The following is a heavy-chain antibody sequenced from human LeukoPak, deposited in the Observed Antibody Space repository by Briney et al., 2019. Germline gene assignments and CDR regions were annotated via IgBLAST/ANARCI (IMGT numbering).Heavy chain of an antibody. V-gene: IGHV7-4-1*02. J-gene: IGHJ5*02. D-gene: IGHD2-15*01. CDR1: GYTFTSYA. CDR3: ARDAGIVVVVAATSWFDP. Sequence: ASVKVSCKASGYTFTSYAMNWVRQAPGQGLEWMGWINTNTGNPTYAQGFTGRFVFSLDTSASTAYLQISSLKAEDTAVYYCARDAGIVVVVAATSWFDPWGQGTLVTVSS. CDR2: INTNTGNP.